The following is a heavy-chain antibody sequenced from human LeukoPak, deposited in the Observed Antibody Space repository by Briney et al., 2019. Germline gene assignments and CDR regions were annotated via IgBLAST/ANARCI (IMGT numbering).Heavy chain of an antibody. CDR3: ARDNSVGDIAWWFDP. D-gene: IGHD1-26*01. CDR2: INPTGDTT. Sequence: ASVKVSCKASGYTFTSHYMHWVRQAPGQGLEWMGVINPTGDTTRYAQKFQGRVTMTRDMSTSTDYMELSRLRSEDTAVYYCARDNSVGDIAWWFDPWGQGTLVTVSP. CDR1: GYTFTSHY. J-gene: IGHJ5*02. V-gene: IGHV1-46*01.